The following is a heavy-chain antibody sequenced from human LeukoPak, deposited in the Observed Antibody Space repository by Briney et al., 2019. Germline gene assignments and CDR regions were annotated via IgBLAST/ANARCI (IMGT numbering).Heavy chain of an antibody. Sequence: GGSLRLSCAASGFTVSSNYMSWVRQAPGKGLEWVSAISGSGGSTYYADSVKGRFTISRDNSKNTLYLQMNSLRAEDTAVYYCAKHSLANFDYWGQGTLVTVSS. J-gene: IGHJ4*02. CDR2: ISGSGGST. V-gene: IGHV3-23*01. CDR3: AKHSLANFDY. CDR1: GFTVSSNY. D-gene: IGHD2-21*01.